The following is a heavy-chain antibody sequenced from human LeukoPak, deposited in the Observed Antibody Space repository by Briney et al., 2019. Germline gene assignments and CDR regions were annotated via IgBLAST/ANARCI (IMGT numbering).Heavy chain of an antibody. CDR2: TNPNSGNT. Sequence: GASVKVSCKASGYTFTSYDINWVRQATGQGVEWMGWTNPNSGNTGYAQKFQGRVTMTRNTSISTAYMELSSLRSEDTAVYYCARGAYYYGSGNYYGMDVWGQGTTVTVSS. V-gene: IGHV1-8*01. CDR1: GYTFTSYD. J-gene: IGHJ6*02. D-gene: IGHD3-10*01. CDR3: ARGAYYYGSGNYYGMDV.